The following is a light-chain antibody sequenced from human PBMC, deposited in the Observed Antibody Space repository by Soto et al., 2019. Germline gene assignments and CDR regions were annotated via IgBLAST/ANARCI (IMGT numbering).Light chain of an antibody. V-gene: IGKV3-20*01. CDR1: QSVSSSY. J-gene: IGKJ4*01. CDR3: QQYGSSPT. CDR2: GAS. Sequence: EIVLTQSPGTLSLSPGERATLSCRASQSVSSSYLAWYQQKPGQAPRLLIYGASSRATGIPDRFSGSGSGTVFTLTISRLEPEYFAVYYCQQYGSSPTFGGGTKVEIK.